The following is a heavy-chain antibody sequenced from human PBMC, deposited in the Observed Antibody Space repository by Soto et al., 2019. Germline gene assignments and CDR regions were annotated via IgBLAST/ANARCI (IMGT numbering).Heavy chain of an antibody. Sequence: EVQLAESGGGLAQPGGSLRLSCAASGFTLSGYAMDWVRQAPGQGLEYVSGISSNGVGTYYANSVQGRFTISRDNSKNTGYLHMGSLRPEDMAVYYCARRARPDFYYMDVWGKGTTVTVS. CDR1: GFTLSGYA. CDR2: ISSNGVGT. J-gene: IGHJ6*03. CDR3: ARRARPDFYYMDV. V-gene: IGHV3-64*01. D-gene: IGHD6-6*01.